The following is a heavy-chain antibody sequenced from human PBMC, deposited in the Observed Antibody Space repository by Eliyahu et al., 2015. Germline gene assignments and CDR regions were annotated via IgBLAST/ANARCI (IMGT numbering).Heavy chain of an antibody. CDR1: GFTFGDYA. J-gene: IGHJ3*02. CDR2: IRXKAXGGXT. V-gene: IGHV3-49*05. Sequence: EVQLVESGGGLVKPGRSLRLSCTASGFTFGDYAXXXFRQAPGKGLEWXGFIRXKAXGGXTEYAASVKGRFTISRDDSKSIAYLQMNSLKTEDTAVYYCTRDGESGGLPNDAFDIWGQGTMVTVSS. CDR3: TRDGESGGLPNDAFDI. D-gene: IGHD6-19*01.